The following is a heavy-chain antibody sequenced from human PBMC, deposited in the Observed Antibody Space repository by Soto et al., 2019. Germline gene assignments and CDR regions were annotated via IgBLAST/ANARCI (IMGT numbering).Heavy chain of an antibody. D-gene: IGHD2-15*01. CDR1: GFTFSNNG. CDR3: ARDQLQMVDGLDV. V-gene: IGHV3-33*01. CDR2: IWYDGINK. J-gene: IGHJ6*02. Sequence: QVQLVESGGGVVQPGRSLRLSCAASGFTFSNNGMPWVRQAPGKGLEWVAVIWYDGINKYYADSVKGRFIISRDNSKNTVYLQMNSLRAEDTAVYYCARDQLQMVDGLDVWGQGTTVTVSS.